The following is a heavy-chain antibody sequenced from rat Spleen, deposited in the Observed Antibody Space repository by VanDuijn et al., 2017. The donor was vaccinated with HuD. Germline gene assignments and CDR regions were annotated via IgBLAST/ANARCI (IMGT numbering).Heavy chain of an antibody. V-gene: IGHV5-27*01. Sequence: EVQLVESGGGLVQPGRSLKLSCAASGFTFSNYDMAWVRQAPTKGLEWVASISFDGSSTYYRDSVKGRFTISRDNAKSTLYLQMDSLRSEDTATYYCAREYYGGFAYGGQGTLVTVSS. CDR1: GFTFSNYD. J-gene: IGHJ3*01. CDR2: ISFDGSST. CDR3: AREYYGGFAY. D-gene: IGHD1-3*01.